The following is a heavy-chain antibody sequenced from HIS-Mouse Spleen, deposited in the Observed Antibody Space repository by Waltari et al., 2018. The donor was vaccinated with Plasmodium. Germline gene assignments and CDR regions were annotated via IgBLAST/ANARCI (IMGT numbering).Heavy chain of an antibody. CDR1: GFTFHSYA. V-gene: IGHV3-30-3*01. CDR3: ARDRRLAFDY. CDR2: ISYDGSNK. J-gene: IGHJ4*02. D-gene: IGHD2-15*01. Sequence: QVQLVESGGGVVQPGRSLRLSCAASGFTFHSYAMHWVRQAPGKGLEGVAGISYDGSNKYYADSVKGRFTISRDNSKNTLYLQMNSLRAEDTAVYYCARDRRLAFDYWGQGTLVTVSS.